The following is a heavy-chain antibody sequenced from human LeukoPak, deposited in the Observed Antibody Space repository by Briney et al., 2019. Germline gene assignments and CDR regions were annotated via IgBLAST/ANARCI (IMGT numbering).Heavy chain of an antibody. CDR2: INQSEST. J-gene: IGHJ6*03. CDR1: GGSFSGFY. D-gene: IGHD3-10*01. V-gene: IGHV4-34*01. Sequence: SETLSLTCTVYGGSFSGFYWSWIRQPPGKGLEWIGEINQSESTSYNPSLKSRVTISVDTSKNQFSLRLSSVTAADTAVYYCARGNYYGSGSYYGNYYYYYMDVWDKGTTVTVSS. CDR3: ARGNYYGSGSYYGNYYYYYMDV.